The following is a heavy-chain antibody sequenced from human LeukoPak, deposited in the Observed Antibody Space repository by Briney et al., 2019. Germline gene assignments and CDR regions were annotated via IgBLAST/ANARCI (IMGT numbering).Heavy chain of an antibody. V-gene: IGHV3-21*04. J-gene: IGHJ4*02. CDR1: GFTFSSYS. CDR2: ISSSSSYI. Sequence: GGSLRLSCAASGFTFSSYSMNWVRQAPGKGLEWVSSISSSSSYIYYADSVKGRFTISRDNSKNTLYLQMNSLRAEDTAVYYCAKELFAGAMVDYWGQGTLVTVPS. CDR3: AKELFAGAMVDY. D-gene: IGHD5-18*01.